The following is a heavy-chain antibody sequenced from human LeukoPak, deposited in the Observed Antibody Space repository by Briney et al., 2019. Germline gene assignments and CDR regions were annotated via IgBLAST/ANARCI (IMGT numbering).Heavy chain of an antibody. CDR2: INHSGST. CDR1: GGSFSGYY. CDR3: AMSLYSSGWYLDY. V-gene: IGHV4-34*01. D-gene: IGHD6-19*01. J-gene: IGHJ4*02. Sequence: SETLSLTCAVCGGSFSGYYWSWIRQPPGKGLEWIGEINHSGSTNYNPSLKSRVTISVDTSKNQFSLKLSSVTAADTAVYYCAMSLYSSGWYLDYWGQGTLITVSS.